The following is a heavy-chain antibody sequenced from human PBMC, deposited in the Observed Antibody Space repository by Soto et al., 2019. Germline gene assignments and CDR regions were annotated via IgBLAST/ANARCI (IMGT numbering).Heavy chain of an antibody. V-gene: IGHV1-69*04. CDR3: ARDPFGEHYMDV. Sequence: ASVKVSCKASGGTFSSYTISWVRQAPGQGLEWMGRIIPILGIANYAQKFQGRVTITADKSTSTAYMELSSLRSEDTAVYYCARDPFGEHYMDVWGKGTTVTVSS. D-gene: IGHD3-10*01. CDR1: GGTFSSYT. J-gene: IGHJ6*03. CDR2: IIPILGIA.